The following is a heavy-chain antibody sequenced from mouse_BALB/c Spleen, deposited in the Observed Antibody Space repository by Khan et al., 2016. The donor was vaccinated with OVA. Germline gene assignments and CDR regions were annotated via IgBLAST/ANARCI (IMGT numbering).Heavy chain of an antibody. CDR3: ARANWAWFAY. J-gene: IGHJ3*01. CDR1: GFTFSNFG. Sequence: VQGVESGGGLVQPGGSRKLSCAASGFTFSNFGMHWIRQAPEKGLEWVAYISSDSITLYYADTMKGRFTISRDNPRNTLFLQMTSLRSEDTAMYYCARANWAWFAYWGQGTLVTVSA. CDR2: ISSDSITL. V-gene: IGHV5-17*02. D-gene: IGHD4-1*01.